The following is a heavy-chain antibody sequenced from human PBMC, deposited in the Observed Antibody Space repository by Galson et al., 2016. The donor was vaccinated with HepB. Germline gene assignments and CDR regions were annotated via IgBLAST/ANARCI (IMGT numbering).Heavy chain of an antibody. D-gene: IGHD2-2*03. CDR3: ARSPTGFCSRTKCYGFNYLDR. V-gene: IGHV1-3*01. J-gene: IGHJ4*02. CDR2: INAGNGNT. CDR1: GYTFISYV. Sequence: SVKVSCKASGYTFISYVIQWVRQAPGHRLEWMGWINAGNGNTKYSQKFQGRVIIDRDTSASTAYMEPSSLRPEDTAIYYCARSPTGFCSRTKCYGFNYLDRWGQVTPVTVSS.